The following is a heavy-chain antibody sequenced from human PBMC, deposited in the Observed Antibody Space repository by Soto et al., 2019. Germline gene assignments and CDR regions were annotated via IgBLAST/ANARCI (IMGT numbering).Heavy chain of an antibody. CDR1: GYPFTHYG. CDR3: ARDHSFDRSYYYVLAV. V-gene: IGHV1-18*01. CDR2: ISPFNGNT. Sequence: GASVKVSCKSSGYPFTHYGITWVRQAPGQGLEWMGWISPFNGNTNYGQTLQGRVTLTTDTSTSTVYMELRSLRSDDTAVYYCARDHSFDRSYYYVLAVCGQGTTVTVSS. J-gene: IGHJ6*02. D-gene: IGHD3-10*02.